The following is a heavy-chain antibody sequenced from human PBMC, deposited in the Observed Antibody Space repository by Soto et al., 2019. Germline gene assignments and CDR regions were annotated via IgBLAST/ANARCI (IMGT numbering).Heavy chain of an antibody. CDR1: ALTALDHV. CDR2: ISYTGGSS. V-gene: IGHV3-23*01. CDR3: ARGTHPYSGRHEFDY. Sequence: PGGSLRLSCAMSALTALDHVIDWVRQASGKGLEWVSGISYTGGSSFYLDSVNGRITISRNHSKNMVYLQMNDLKAEDTALNYCARGTHPYSGRHEFDYWGRGTLVTVSS. D-gene: IGHD1-26*01. J-gene: IGHJ4*02.